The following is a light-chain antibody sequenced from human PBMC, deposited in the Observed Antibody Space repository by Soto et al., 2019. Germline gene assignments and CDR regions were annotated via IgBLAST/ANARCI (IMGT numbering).Light chain of an antibody. CDR3: QESYISPAVS. Sequence: DIQMTQSPSSLSASLGDRVTITCRASQNIDNYLNWYQQKPGKAPKLLIYATSTLQSGVPSRFSGSGSGTEFTLTIRSQQAEDFATYFCQESYISPAVSFGGGTKVEIK. J-gene: IGKJ4*01. CDR2: ATS. V-gene: IGKV1-39*01. CDR1: QNIDNY.